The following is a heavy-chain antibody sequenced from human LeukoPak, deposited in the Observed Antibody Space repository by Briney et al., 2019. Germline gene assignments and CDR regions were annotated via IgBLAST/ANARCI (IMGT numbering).Heavy chain of an antibody. V-gene: IGHV3-11*04. CDR3: ARYYYDSSGLPYYYYMDV. Sequence: PGGSLRLSCAASGFTFSDYYMSWIRQAPGKGLEWVSYISSSGSTIYYADSVKGRFTISRDNSKNTLYLQMNSLRAEDTAVYYCARYYYDSSGLPYYYYMDVWGKGTTVTISS. CDR2: ISSSGSTI. D-gene: IGHD3-22*01. J-gene: IGHJ6*03. CDR1: GFTFSDYY.